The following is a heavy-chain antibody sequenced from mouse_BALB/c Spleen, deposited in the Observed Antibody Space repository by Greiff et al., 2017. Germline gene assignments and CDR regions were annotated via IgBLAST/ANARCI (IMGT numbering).Heavy chain of an antibody. CDR2: INPYNGDT. J-gene: IGHJ4*01. CDR3: GRGFSYGNYCAMDY. CDR1: GYSFTGYF. D-gene: IGHD2-1*01. Sequence: VQLKESGPELVKPGASVKISCKASGYSFTGYFMNWVKQSHGKSLEWIGRINPYNGDTFYNQKFKGKATLTVDKSSSTAHMELLSLTSEDSAVYYCGRGFSYGNYCAMDYWGQGTSVTVSS. V-gene: IGHV1-37*01.